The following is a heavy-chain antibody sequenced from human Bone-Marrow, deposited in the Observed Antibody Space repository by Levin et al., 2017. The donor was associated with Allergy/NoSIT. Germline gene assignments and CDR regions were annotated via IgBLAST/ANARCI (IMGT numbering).Heavy chain of an antibody. CDR1: GFIFADYA. D-gene: IGHD4-17*01. CDR2: LDGSSGKT. CDR3: AKAGTTVMLDYSYLDV. J-gene: IGHJ6*03. Sequence: GESLKISCTISGFIFADYAMNWVRQAPGRGLEWVSSLDGSSGKTHYADAVKGRFTISREYSKNTLFLQMNCLRVEDTARYYCAKAGTTVMLDYSYLDVWGEGTAVTVSS. V-gene: IGHV3-23*01.